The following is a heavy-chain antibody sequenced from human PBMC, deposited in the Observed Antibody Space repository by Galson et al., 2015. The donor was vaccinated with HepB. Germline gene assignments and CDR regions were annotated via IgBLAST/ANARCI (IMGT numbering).Heavy chain of an antibody. Sequence: SLRLSCAASGFTFSRYGMHWVRQAPGKGLEWVAVISYDGRSKYYADSVKGRFTVPRDNSENTLYLQINSLRTEDTAVYYCAKERQNKETYDSSVYFYDYWGRGTLVTVSS. D-gene: IGHD3-22*01. V-gene: IGHV3-30*18. CDR1: GFTFSRYG. CDR3: AKERQNKETYDSSVYFYDY. J-gene: IGHJ4*02. CDR2: ISYDGRSK.